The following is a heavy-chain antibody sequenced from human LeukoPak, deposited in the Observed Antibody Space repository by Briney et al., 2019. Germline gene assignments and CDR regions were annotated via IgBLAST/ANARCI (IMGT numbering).Heavy chain of an antibody. CDR1: GYTFTSYD. D-gene: IGHD2-15*01. V-gene: IGHV1-8*01. J-gene: IGHJ4*02. Sequence: ASVKVSCKASGYTFTSYDINWVRQATGQGLEWMGWMNPNSGNTGYAQKFQGRVTITADKSTSTAYMELSSLRSEDTAVYYCARDECSGGSCPLDYWGQGTLVTVSS. CDR3: ARDECSGGSCPLDY. CDR2: MNPNSGNT.